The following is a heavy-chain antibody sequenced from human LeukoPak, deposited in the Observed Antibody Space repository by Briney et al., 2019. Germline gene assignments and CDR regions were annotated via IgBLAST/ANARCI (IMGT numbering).Heavy chain of an antibody. CDR1: GGSISSYY. J-gene: IGHJ4*02. V-gene: IGHV4-59*08. D-gene: IGHD6-19*01. CDR3: AGRGIAVADYPY. CDR2: IYYSGST. Sequence: SETLALTCTVYGGSISSYYWSWIRQPPGKGLEWIGYIYYSGSTNYNPSLKSRVTISVDTSKNQFSLKLSSVTAADTAVYYCAGRGIAVADYPYWGQGTLVTVSS.